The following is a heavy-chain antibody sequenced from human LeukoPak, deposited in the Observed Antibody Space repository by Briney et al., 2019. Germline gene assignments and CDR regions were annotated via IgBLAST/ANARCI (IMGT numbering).Heavy chain of an antibody. CDR3: ARGPYYYQSSGYYTIPGGAFDI. V-gene: IGHV4-39*07. J-gene: IGHJ3*02. D-gene: IGHD3-22*01. CDR1: SASISSSPYF. Sequence: PSETLSLSCTVSSASISSSPYFWGWIRQSPGKGLECIGSIYHSGSTYYNPSLKSRFTISLDTSKTQFSLKLSSVTAADTAVYYCARGPYYYQSSGYYTIPGGAFDIWGQGTMVTVSS. CDR2: IYHSGST.